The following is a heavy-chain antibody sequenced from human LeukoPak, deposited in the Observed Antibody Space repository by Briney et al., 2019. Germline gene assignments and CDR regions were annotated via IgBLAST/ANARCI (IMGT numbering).Heavy chain of an antibody. Sequence: ASVQVSCKASGYIFPSYGCSWVRQARGQGLEWMGWISAFNGNTYYVRGLCGRVTMPTDTSSSTAYMELRRLRCDDAAVYCCARGGWDNWFDPWGQGALVTVSS. CDR2: ISAFNGNT. J-gene: IGHJ5*02. CDR3: ARGGWDNWFDP. CDR1: GYIFPSYG. D-gene: IGHD1-26*01. V-gene: IGHV1-18*01.